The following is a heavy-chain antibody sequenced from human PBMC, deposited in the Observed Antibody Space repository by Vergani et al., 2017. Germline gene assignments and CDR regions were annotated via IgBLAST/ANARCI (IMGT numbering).Heavy chain of an antibody. CDR1: GFTFSSYG. D-gene: IGHD3-10*01. J-gene: IGHJ4*02. Sequence: VQLVESGGGVVQPGRSLRLSCAASGFTFSSYGMHWVRQAPGKGLEWVAVIWYDGSNKYYADSVKGRFTISRDNSKNTLYLQMNSLRAEDTAVYYCARDHRTFYYGSGLVPAPIYWGQGTLVTVSS. CDR2: IWYDGSNK. CDR3: ARDHRTFYYGSGLVPAPIY. V-gene: IGHV3-33*01.